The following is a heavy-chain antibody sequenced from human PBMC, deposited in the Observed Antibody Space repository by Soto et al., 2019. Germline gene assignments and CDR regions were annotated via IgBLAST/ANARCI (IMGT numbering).Heavy chain of an antibody. CDR1: GGSISSRDYY. CDR2: IYYSGTT. D-gene: IGHD3-16*01. CDR3: ARCLGLGGEGNFDF. V-gene: IGHV4-30-4*01. J-gene: IGHJ4*02. Sequence: QVQLQESGPGLVKPSQTLSLPCTVSGGSISSRDYYWSWIRQSPGKGLEWIGYIYYSGTTYYNPSLSSRVTISGDTSKNHVSLSLGSVTAAYTAVYLCARCLGLGGEGNFDFWGQGTLVTVSS.